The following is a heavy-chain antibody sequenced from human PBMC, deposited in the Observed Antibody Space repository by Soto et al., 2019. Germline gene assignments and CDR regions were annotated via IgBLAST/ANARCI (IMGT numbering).Heavy chain of an antibody. Sequence: EVPLLESGGGLVQPGGALRLSFAASGFSFSSHAMSWVRQAPGKGLEWVSSISAGADGAYYADSVKGRFTISRANSNNTLYLQMNSVRAEDTAVYFCARDLWWYLHWGQGTLVTVSS. J-gene: IGHJ4*02. V-gene: IGHV3-23*01. CDR1: GFSFSSHA. CDR2: ISAGADGA. D-gene: IGHD2-15*01. CDR3: ARDLWWYLH.